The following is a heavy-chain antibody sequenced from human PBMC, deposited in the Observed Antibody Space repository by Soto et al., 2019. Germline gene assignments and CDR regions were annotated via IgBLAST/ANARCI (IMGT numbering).Heavy chain of an antibody. D-gene: IGHD5-18*01. V-gene: IGHV3-30*18. CDR2: ISYDGSNT. J-gene: IGHJ4*02. CDR1: GFTFRNYG. Sequence: QVQLVESGGGVVQPGRSLRLSCAASGFTFRNYGLHWVRQAPGKGLEWVAVISYDGSNTYYTDSVKGRFTISRDNFQNTLYLQMDSLRTDDTAVYYCAKGELDTSIAMAFDYWGEGPLVTASS. CDR3: AKGELDTSIAMAFDY.